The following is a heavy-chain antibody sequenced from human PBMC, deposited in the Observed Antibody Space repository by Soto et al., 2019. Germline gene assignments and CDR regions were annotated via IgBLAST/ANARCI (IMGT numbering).Heavy chain of an antibody. D-gene: IGHD6-13*01. CDR2: IYPGDSDT. J-gene: IGHJ4*02. V-gene: IGHV5-51*01. Sequence: PGESLKISCKGSGYTFSNYWIAWVRQMPGKGLEWMGIIYPGDSDTRYSPSFQGQVTISADKSIRTAYLQWSSLKASDTAMYYCARSSSSSWHFDYWGQGTLVTVSS. CDR1: GYTFSNYW. CDR3: ARSSSSSWHFDY.